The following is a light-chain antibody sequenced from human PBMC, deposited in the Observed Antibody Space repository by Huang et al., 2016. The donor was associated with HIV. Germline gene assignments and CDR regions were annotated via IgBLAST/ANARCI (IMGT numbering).Light chain of an antibody. Sequence: IQMTQSPGTLSVSPGERVTLYCRARQGVGSSLAWFKHKPGRAPGLVSYGASTRATDIPVRVSGSGSGTEFTLSINSLQSEDYAVYYCQEYSNMNTFGQGTRLEIK. CDR1: QGVGSS. CDR2: GAS. V-gene: IGKV3-15*01. J-gene: IGKJ2*01. CDR3: QEYSNMNT.